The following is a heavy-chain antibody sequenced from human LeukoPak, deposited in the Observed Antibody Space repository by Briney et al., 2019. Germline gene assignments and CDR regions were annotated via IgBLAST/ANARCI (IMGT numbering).Heavy chain of an antibody. Sequence: GGSLRLSCAASGFTLSSYAMSCVRQAPGKGLEWVSLISGNAGSTYYADSVKGRFTISRDITKNTLYLQMNSLRAEDTAVYYCAKDGLQFSEWLPPLGYWGQGTLVTVSS. CDR3: AKDGLQFSEWLPPLGY. J-gene: IGHJ4*02. V-gene: IGHV3-23*01. CDR2: ISGNAGST. CDR1: GFTLSSYA. D-gene: IGHD3-3*01.